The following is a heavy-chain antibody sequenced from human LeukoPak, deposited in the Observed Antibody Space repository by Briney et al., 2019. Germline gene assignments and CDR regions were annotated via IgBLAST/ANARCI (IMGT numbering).Heavy chain of an antibody. V-gene: IGHV1-69*13. Sequence: SVKVSCKASGGTFSKYTISWVRQRPGQGLEWMGGIIPIFGTANYAQKFQGRVTITADESTSTAYMELSSLRSEDTAVYYCAGTTKKALLLWFGELTAFDIWGQGTMVTVSS. CDR3: AGTTKKALLLWFGELTAFDI. J-gene: IGHJ3*02. CDR2: IIPIFGTA. CDR1: GGTFSKYT. D-gene: IGHD3-10*01.